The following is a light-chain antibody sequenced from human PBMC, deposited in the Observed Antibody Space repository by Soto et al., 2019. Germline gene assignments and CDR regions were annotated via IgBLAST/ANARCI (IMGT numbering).Light chain of an antibody. CDR2: DAS. J-gene: IGKJ3*01. Sequence: DIQMTQSPSTLSASVGDRVTITCRASQSISGWLAWYQQKPGKAPKLLIYDASNLETGVPSRFSGSGSGTDFTFTISSLQPEDIATYYCRQYDNLPCTFGPGTKVDIK. V-gene: IGKV1-33*01. CDR3: RQYDNLPCT. CDR1: QSISGW.